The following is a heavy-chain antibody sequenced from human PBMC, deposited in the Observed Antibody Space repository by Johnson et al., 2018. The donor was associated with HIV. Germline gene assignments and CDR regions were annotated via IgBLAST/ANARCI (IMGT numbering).Heavy chain of an antibody. Sequence: QVQLVESGGGVVQPGRSLRLSCAASGFTFSSYAMHWVRQAPGKGLEWVAVISDDGTNKFYADSVKGRFTISRDNSKNTLYLEMNTLRAEDMAVYYCARGQGGIQLWFDGFDIWGQGTMVTVSS. V-gene: IGHV3-30*04. D-gene: IGHD5-18*01. CDR2: ISDDGTNK. CDR3: ARGQGGIQLWFDGFDI. CDR1: GFTFSSYA. J-gene: IGHJ3*02.